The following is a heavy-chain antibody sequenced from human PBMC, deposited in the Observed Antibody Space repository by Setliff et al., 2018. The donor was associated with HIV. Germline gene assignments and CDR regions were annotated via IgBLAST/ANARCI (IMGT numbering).Heavy chain of an antibody. CDR3: ARDYYGDWGYKFDY. Sequence: ASVKVSCKASGYSFISFGFSWVRQAPGQGLEWMGWISGYNGKTQYSPTLKDRITVTTDASTGTAYMELRSLTSDDTAIYFCARDYYGDWGYKFDYWGQXTLVTVSS. J-gene: IGHJ4*02. V-gene: IGHV1-18*01. CDR1: GYSFISFG. CDR2: ISGYNGKT. D-gene: IGHD2-21*02.